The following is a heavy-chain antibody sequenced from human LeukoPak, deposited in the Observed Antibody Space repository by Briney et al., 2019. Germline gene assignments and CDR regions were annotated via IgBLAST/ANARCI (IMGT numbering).Heavy chain of an antibody. D-gene: IGHD3-16*01. J-gene: IGHJ4*02. Sequence: EASVKVSCKASGYTFTGYYMHWVRQAPGQGLEWMGWINPNSGGTNYAQKFQGRVTMTRDTSISTAYMELSRLRSNDTAVYYCARAMITFGVPLRWGQGTLVTVSS. CDR1: GYTFTGYY. V-gene: IGHV1-2*02. CDR3: ARAMITFGVPLR. CDR2: INPNSGGT.